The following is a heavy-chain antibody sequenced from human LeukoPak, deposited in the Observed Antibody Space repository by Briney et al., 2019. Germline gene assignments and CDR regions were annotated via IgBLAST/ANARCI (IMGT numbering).Heavy chain of an antibody. V-gene: IGHV3-64D*06. CDR2: IGSNGGST. CDR1: GFTFSSYA. D-gene: IGHD3-10*01. CDR3: VKDLFRGVIKYYFDY. J-gene: IGHJ4*02. Sequence: GGSLRLSCSASGFTFSSYAMHWVRQAPGKGLEYVSAIGSNGGSTYYADSVKGRFTISRDNSKNTLYLQMSSLRAEDTAVYYCVKDLFRGVIKYYFDYWGQGTLVTVSS.